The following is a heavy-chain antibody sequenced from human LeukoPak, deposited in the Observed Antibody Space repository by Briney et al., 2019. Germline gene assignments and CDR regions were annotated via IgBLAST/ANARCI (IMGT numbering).Heavy chain of an antibody. CDR2: ISSSSSYI. D-gene: IGHD3-22*01. CDR3: AREDNHDSSGYSDWFDP. CDR1: GFTFSSYN. Sequence: GGSLRLSCAASGFTFSSYNMNWVRQAPGKGLEWDSSISSSSSYIYYADSVKGRFTISRDNAKKLVYLQMNSLRAEDTAVYFCAREDNHDSSGYSDWFDPWGQGTLVTVSS. J-gene: IGHJ5*02. V-gene: IGHV3-21*01.